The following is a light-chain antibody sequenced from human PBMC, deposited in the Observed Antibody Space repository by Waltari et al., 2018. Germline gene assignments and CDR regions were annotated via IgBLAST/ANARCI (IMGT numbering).Light chain of an antibody. CDR3: HQSYKAPQT. J-gene: IGKJ4*01. CDR2: AAS. V-gene: IGKV1-39*01. CDR1: QSIITA. Sequence: DIQMTRSPSSLSASVGDRVTITCRASQSIITALSWYLQKPGKAPKLLIYAASLLQDGVPSRFRGSGSGTDFTLTISNLQPEDFATYFCHQSYKAPQTFGGGTRLEIK.